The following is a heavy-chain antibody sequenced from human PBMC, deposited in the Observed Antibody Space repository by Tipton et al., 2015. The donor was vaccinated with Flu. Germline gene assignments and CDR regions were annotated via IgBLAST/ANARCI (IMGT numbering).Heavy chain of an antibody. J-gene: IGHJ5*02. D-gene: IGHD4-11*01. CDR1: GDSVSSASYY. CDR3: ARRGGGQRYSNSGGWFDP. V-gene: IGHV4-61*02. Sequence: TLSLTCTVSGDSVSSASYYWNWIRQPAGKGLEWIGRIFASGSTSYNPSLESRVTMSVDTSKNQFSLKLSSVTAADTAVYYCARRGGGQRYSNSGGWFDPWGQGTLVTVSS. CDR2: IFASGST.